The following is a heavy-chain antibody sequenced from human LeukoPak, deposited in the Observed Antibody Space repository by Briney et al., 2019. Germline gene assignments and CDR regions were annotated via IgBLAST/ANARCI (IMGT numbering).Heavy chain of an antibody. CDR1: GGSISSYY. CDR3: ARTIWLPYYFDY. J-gene: IGHJ4*02. Sequence: SETLSLTCTVSGGSISSYYWGWIRQPPGKGLEWIGSIYYSGSTYYNPSLKSRVTISVDTSKNQFSLKLSSVTAADTAVYYCARTIWLPYYFDYWGQGTLVTVSS. V-gene: IGHV4-39*01. CDR2: IYYSGST. D-gene: IGHD5-24*01.